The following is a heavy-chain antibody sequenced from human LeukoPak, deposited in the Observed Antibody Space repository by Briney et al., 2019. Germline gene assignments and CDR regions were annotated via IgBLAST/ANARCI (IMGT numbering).Heavy chain of an antibody. J-gene: IGHJ4*02. CDR2: ISNSSTYI. Sequence: PGGSLRLSCAAPGFTFSSYSMNWVRQAPGKGLEWVSSISNSSTYIYYADSVKGRFTISRDNAKNSLYLQMNSLRAEDTAVYYCARAPADSSGYYYSFDYWGQGTLVTVSS. CDR1: GFTFSSYS. D-gene: IGHD3-22*01. V-gene: IGHV3-21*01. CDR3: ARAPADSSGYYYSFDY.